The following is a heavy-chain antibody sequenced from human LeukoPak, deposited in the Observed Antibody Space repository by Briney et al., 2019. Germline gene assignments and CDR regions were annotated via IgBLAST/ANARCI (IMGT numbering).Heavy chain of an antibody. CDR1: GGSFSGYY. CDR3: ATSQGLFDY. V-gene: IGHV4-34*01. CDR2: INHSGST. J-gene: IGHJ4*02. Sequence: KPSETLSLTCAVYGGSFSGYYWSWIRQPPGKGLEWIGEINHSGSTNYNPSLKSRVTISVDTSKNQFSLKLSSVTAADTAVSYCATSQGLFDYWGQGTLVTVSS.